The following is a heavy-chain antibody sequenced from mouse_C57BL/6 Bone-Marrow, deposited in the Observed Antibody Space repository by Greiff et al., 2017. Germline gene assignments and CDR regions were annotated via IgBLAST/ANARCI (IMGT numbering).Heavy chain of an antibody. J-gene: IGHJ2*01. CDR2: ISSGGDYI. V-gene: IGHV5-9-1*02. CDR1: GFTFSSYA. D-gene: IGHD4-1*01. Sequence: EVKVVESGEGLVKPGGSLILSCAASGFTFSSYAMSWVRQTPETRLEGVAYISSGGDYIYYADTVKGRFTISRDNARNTLYLQMSSLKSEDTAMYYCTRDLGKYYFDYWGQGTTLTVSS. CDR3: TRDLGKYYFDY.